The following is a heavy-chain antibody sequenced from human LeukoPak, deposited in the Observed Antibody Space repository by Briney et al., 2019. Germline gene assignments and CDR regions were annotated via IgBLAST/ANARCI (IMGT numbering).Heavy chain of an antibody. CDR3: ARDIRPRVESFDY. CDR2: INPNSGGT. CDR1: GYTFTDYH. Sequence: ASVIVSCKASGYTFTDYHVHWVRQAPGQGLEWMGWINPNSGGTNYAQKLQGRVTMTRDTSITTAYTELSRLRSDDTAVYYCARDIRPRVESFDYWGQGTLVTVSS. D-gene: IGHD3-3*01. V-gene: IGHV1-2*02. J-gene: IGHJ4*02.